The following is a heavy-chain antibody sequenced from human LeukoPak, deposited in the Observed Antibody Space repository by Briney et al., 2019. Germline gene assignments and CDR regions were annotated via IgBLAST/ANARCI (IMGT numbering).Heavy chain of an antibody. Sequence: ASETLSLTCAVYGGSFSGYYWSWIRQPPGKGLEWMGEINHSGSTNYNPSLKSRVTISVDTSKNQFSLKLSSVTAADAAVYYCARGGRRVSSGYPPYRQPRGWFDPWGQGTLVTVSS. J-gene: IGHJ5*02. D-gene: IGHD3-22*01. CDR2: INHSGST. V-gene: IGHV4-34*01. CDR3: ARGGRRVSSGYPPYRQPRGWFDP. CDR1: GGSFSGYY.